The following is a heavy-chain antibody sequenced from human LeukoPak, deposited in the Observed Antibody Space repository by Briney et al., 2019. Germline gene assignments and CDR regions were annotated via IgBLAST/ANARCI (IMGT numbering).Heavy chain of an antibody. CDR2: IRYDGSNK. J-gene: IGHJ4*02. Sequence: PGGSLRLSCAASGFTFSSYGMHWVRQAPGKGLEWVAFIRYDGSNKYYADSVKGRFTISRDNSKNTLYLQMNSLRAEDTAVYYCAKDRGLWFGELPPLFDYWGQGTLVTVSS. D-gene: IGHD3-10*01. CDR1: GFTFSSYG. V-gene: IGHV3-30*02. CDR3: AKDRGLWFGELPPLFDY.